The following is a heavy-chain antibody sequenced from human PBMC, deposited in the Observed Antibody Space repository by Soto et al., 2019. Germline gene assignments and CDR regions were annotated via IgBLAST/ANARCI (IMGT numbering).Heavy chain of an antibody. V-gene: IGHV1-69*02. CDR2: IIPILGIA. CDR1: GGTFSSYT. D-gene: IGHD2-2*02. J-gene: IGHJ3*02. Sequence: QVQLVQSGAEVKTPGSSVKVSCKASGGTFSSYTISWVRQSPGQGLEWMGGIIPILGIANYAQKFRGRVTITADKTSSTAYMELSSLSSEDTAVYYGARYDYTDFEGAFAIWGQGTMVTVSS. CDR3: ARYDYTDFEGAFAI.